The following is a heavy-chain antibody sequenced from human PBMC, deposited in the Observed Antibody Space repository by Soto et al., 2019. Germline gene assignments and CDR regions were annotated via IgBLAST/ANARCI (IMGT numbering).Heavy chain of an antibody. CDR3: ASSSSGGYFEP. D-gene: IGHD6-6*01. Sequence: ASVQVSSKASGYTFTSYARHWLRQAPGQRLEWMGWINAGNGNTKYSQKFQGRVTITRDTSASTAYMELSSLRSEDTAVYYCASSSSGGYFEPWGQGTLVTVSS. J-gene: IGHJ5*02. CDR1: GYTFTSYA. V-gene: IGHV1-3*01. CDR2: INAGNGNT.